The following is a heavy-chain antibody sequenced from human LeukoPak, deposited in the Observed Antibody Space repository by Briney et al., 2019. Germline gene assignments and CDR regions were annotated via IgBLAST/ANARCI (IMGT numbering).Heavy chain of an antibody. J-gene: IGHJ6*03. CDR1: GGSFSGYY. V-gene: IGHV4-34*01. CDR3: ARWDIVVVPAAIRYYYYMDV. CDR2: INHSGST. D-gene: IGHD2-2*02. Sequence: PSETLSLTCAVYGGSFSGYYWSWIRQPPGKGLEWIGEINHSGSTNYNPSLKSRVTISVDTSKNQFSLKLSSVAAADTAVYYCARWDIVVVPAAIRYYYYMDVWGKGTTVTVS.